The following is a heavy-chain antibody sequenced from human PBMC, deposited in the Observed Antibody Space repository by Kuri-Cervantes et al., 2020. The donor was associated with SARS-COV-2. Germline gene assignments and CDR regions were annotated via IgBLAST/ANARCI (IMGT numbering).Heavy chain of an antibody. CDR2: IYYSGST. V-gene: IGHV4-39*07. CDR1: GGSLSSSSYY. Sequence: SQTLSLTCTVSGGSLSSSSYYWAWIRQPPGKGLEWIGSIYYSGSTYYNPSLKSRVTISVDTSKNQFSLKLSSVTAADTAVYYCAGAYGDNGLGFDYWGQGTLVTVSS. CDR3: AGAYGDNGLGFDY. D-gene: IGHD4-17*01. J-gene: IGHJ4*02.